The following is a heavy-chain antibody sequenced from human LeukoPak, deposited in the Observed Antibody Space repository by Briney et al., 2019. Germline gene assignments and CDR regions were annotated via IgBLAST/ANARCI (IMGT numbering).Heavy chain of an antibody. CDR3: ARQVRARNDILTGYTPDY. J-gene: IGHJ4*02. V-gene: IGHV1-69*06. CDR2: IIPIFGTA. D-gene: IGHD3-9*01. Sequence: ASVKVSCKASGGTFSSYAISWVRQAPGQGLEWMGGIIPIFGTANYAQKFQGRVTITADKSTSTAYMELSSLRSEDTAVYYCARQVRARNDILTGYTPDYWGQGTLVTVSS. CDR1: GGTFSSYA.